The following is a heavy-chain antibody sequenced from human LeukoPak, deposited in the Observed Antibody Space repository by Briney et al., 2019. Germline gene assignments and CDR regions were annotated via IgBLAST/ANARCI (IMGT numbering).Heavy chain of an antibody. J-gene: IGHJ4*02. CDR3: ARSGGLQKFDY. V-gene: IGHV3-30*19. CDR1: GFTFSGFG. Sequence: GKSLRLSCAASGFTFSGFGMHWVRQAPDKGLQWVAVISYDGNTIHYADSVKGRFTISRDTSKNTLYLQMNYLRTEDTAVYYCARSGGLQKFDYWGQGTLVTVSS. CDR2: ISYDGNTI. D-gene: IGHD4-11*01.